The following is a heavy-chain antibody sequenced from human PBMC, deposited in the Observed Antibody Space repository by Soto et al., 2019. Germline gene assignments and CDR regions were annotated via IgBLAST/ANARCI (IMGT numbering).Heavy chain of an antibody. Sequence: ASVKVSCKASGYTFTSYAMHWVRQAPGQRLEWMGWINACNGNTKYSQKLQGRVTMTRDTSTSTAYMELRSLRSDDTAVYYCARSDIVVVGGYDYWGQGTLVTVSS. CDR3: ARSDIVVVGGYDY. CDR2: INACNGNT. V-gene: IGHV1-3*01. CDR1: GYTFTSYA. D-gene: IGHD2-15*01. J-gene: IGHJ4*02.